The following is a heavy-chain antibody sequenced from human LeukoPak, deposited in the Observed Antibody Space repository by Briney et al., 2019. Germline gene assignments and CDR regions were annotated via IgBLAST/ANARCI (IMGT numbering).Heavy chain of an antibody. Sequence: SVKVSCKASGGTFSSYAISWVRQAPGQGLEWMGGIIPIFGTANYAQKFQGRVTIITDESTSTAYMELSSLRSEDTAVYYCARSLSGSYYFDYWGQGTLVTVSS. J-gene: IGHJ4*02. V-gene: IGHV1-69*05. CDR3: ARSLSGSYYFDY. CDR1: GGTFSSYA. CDR2: IIPIFGTA. D-gene: IGHD1-26*01.